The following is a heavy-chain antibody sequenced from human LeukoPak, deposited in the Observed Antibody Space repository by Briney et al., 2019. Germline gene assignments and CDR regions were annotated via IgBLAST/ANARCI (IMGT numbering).Heavy chain of an antibody. Sequence: PGGPLRLSCAASGFTFSSYAMHWVRQAPGKGLEWVAVISYDGSNKYYADSVKGRFTISRDNSKNTLYLQMNSLRVEDTAVYYCAKAYYDYVWGSYLIDYWGQGTLVTVSS. J-gene: IGHJ4*02. CDR3: AKAYYDYVWGSYLIDY. V-gene: IGHV3-30*04. D-gene: IGHD3-16*01. CDR1: GFTFSSYA. CDR2: ISYDGSNK.